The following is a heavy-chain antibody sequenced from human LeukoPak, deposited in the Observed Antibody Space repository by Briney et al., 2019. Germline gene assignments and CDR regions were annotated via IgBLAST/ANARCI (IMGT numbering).Heavy chain of an antibody. CDR3: ASGLTANYYYYYMDV. CDR2: VYYSGST. D-gene: IGHD3-9*01. Sequence: PSETLSLTCTVSGSSINYYYWSWIRQPPGKGLDWIGFVYYSGSTNYNPALKSRVTISVDTSKSQFPLKLGSVTAADTAVYYCASGLTANYYYYYMDVWGKGTTVTVSS. V-gene: IGHV4-59*01. CDR1: GSSINYYY. J-gene: IGHJ6*03.